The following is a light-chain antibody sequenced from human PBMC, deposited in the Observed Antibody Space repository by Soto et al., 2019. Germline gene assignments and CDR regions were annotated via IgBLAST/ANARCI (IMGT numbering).Light chain of an antibody. CDR3: RSYTSSSLYV. CDR1: SIDVGGYNY. J-gene: IGLJ1*01. Sequence: QSALTQPASVSGSPGQSITISCTGTSIDVGGYNYVSWYQQHPGKAPKLMIYDVSNRPFGVSNRFSGSKSGNTASLTIDGLQAEDEADYYCRSYTSSSLYVFGTGTKVTVL. CDR2: DVS. V-gene: IGLV2-14*01.